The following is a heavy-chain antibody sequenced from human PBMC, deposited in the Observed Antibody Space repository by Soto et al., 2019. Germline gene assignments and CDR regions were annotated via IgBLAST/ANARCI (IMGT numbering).Heavy chain of an antibody. J-gene: IGHJ4*02. CDR1: GFTFSDFE. V-gene: IGHV3-30-3*01. CDR2: ISYDGSNQ. D-gene: IGHD1-7*01. Sequence: QVQLVESGGGVVQPGRSLRLSCSASGFTFSDFEMYWIRQAPGKGLDWVSFISYDGSNQYYACSVKGRFTISRDNSKNTLFLLMSSLRPEDTAVYFCARRTGTAPRFDFWGQGTLVTVSS. CDR3: ARRTGTAPRFDF.